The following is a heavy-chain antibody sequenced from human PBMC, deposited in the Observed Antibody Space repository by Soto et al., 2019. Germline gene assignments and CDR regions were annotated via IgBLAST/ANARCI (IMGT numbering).Heavy chain of an antibody. D-gene: IGHD1-1*01. V-gene: IGHV3-21*04. CDR3: AKDREDWTLIFDY. CDR1: GFTFSSYS. CDR2: ISSSSSYI. Sequence: GGSLRLSCAASGFTFSSYSMNWVRQAPGKGLEWVSSISSSSSYIYYADSVKGRFTISRDNAKNTLYLQMNSLRAEDTAVYYCAKDREDWTLIFDYWGQGTLVTVSS. J-gene: IGHJ4*02.